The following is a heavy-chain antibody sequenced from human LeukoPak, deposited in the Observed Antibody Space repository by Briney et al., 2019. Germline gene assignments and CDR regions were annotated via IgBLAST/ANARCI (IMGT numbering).Heavy chain of an antibody. Sequence: SETLSLTCGVYGGSFNEYYWSWIRQPPGKGLEWIGEINHSGNTNYNPSLKSRVTISVDTSKNQFSLKLSSVTAADTAVYYCAKLYSYGYISRYYYMDVWGKGTTVTVSS. J-gene: IGHJ6*03. CDR1: GGSFNEYY. V-gene: IGHV4-34*01. CDR3: AKLYSYGYISRYYYMDV. D-gene: IGHD5-18*01. CDR2: INHSGNT.